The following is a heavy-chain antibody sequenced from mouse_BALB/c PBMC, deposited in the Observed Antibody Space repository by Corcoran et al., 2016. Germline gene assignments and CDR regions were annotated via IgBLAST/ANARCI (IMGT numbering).Heavy chain of an antibody. CDR3: ARGRGRFAY. J-gene: IGHJ3*01. V-gene: IGHV14-1*02. CDR1: GFNIKDYY. CDR2: IDPENGNT. Sequence: EVQLQQSGAELVRPGALVKLSCKASGFNIKDYYMHWVKQRPEQGLEWIGWIDPENGNTIYDPKLQGKASITADTSSNTAYLQLSSLTSEDTAVYYCARGRGRFAYWGQGTLVTVSA.